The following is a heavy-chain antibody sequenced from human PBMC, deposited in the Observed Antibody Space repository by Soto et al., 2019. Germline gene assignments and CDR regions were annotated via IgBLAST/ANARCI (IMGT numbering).Heavy chain of an antibody. CDR1: GFTFSSYA. V-gene: IGHV3-64D*06. D-gene: IGHD5-12*01. CDR2: IRVNGDPP. J-gene: IGHJ4*02. Sequence: GGSLRLSCSASGFTFSSYAMRWVRRAPGEGLEYVSGIRVNGDPPFYADSVKGRFIISRDNSKNTLFLQMSSLSADDTAVYYCVKSRGGNNFDFFDWGQGALVTV. CDR3: VKSRGGNNFDFFD.